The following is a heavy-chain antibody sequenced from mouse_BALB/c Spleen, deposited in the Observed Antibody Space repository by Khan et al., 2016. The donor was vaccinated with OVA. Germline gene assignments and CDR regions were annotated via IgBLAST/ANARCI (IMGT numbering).Heavy chain of an antibody. J-gene: IGHJ4*01. CDR2: IWSDGST. V-gene: IGHV2-6-1*01. Sequence: QVQLKESGPGLVAPSQSLSITCTISGFSLTNYGVHWVRQPPGKGLEWLVVIWSDGSTIYNSALKSRLTISMDNSTTQVFLKINRLPANDTAMYLWARQPYYHYNIMDYGGQGTSVTVSS. CDR1: GFSLTNYG. CDR3: ARQPYYHYNIMDY. D-gene: IGHD2-10*01.